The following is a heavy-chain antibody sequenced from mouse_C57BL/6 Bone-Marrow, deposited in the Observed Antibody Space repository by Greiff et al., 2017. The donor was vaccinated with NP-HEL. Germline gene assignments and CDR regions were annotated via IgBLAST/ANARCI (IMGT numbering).Heavy chain of an antibody. CDR1: GFTFSDYG. V-gene: IGHV5-15*01. Sequence: EVQGVESGGGLVQPGGSLKLSCAASGFTFSDYGMAWVRQAPRKGPEWVAFISNLAYSIYYADTVTGRFTISRENAKNTLYLEMSSLRSEDTAMYYCARQDGAWFAYWGQGTLVTVSA. CDR3: ARQDGAWFAY. CDR2: ISNLAYSI. J-gene: IGHJ3*01.